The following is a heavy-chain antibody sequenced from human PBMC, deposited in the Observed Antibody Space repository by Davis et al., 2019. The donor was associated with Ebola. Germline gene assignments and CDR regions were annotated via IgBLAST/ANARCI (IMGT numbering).Heavy chain of an antibody. D-gene: IGHD6-19*01. Sequence: GESLKISCAASGFTVSSNYMSWVRQAPGKGLEWVSVIYSGGSTYYADSVKDRFTISRDNSRNTLYLQMNSLGTEDTALYYCARDQAVAGSEYFQHWGQGTLVTVSS. V-gene: IGHV3-53*05. CDR1: GFTVSSNY. CDR3: ARDQAVAGSEYFQH. J-gene: IGHJ1*01. CDR2: IYSGGST.